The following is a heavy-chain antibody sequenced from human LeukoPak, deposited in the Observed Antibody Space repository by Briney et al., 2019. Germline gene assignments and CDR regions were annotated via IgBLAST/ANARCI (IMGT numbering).Heavy chain of an antibody. Sequence: QSGGSLRLSCAASGFAFSNYAMFWVRQAPGRGLEWVSAISFSGGGTHFADSVKGRFTISRDNSKNTLYLQMNSLRAEDTAVYYCARDLYTTGWYNWFDLWGQGALVTVSS. CDR1: GFAFSNYA. V-gene: IGHV3-23*01. D-gene: IGHD6-19*01. CDR2: ISFSGGGT. CDR3: ARDLYTTGWYNWFDL. J-gene: IGHJ5*02.